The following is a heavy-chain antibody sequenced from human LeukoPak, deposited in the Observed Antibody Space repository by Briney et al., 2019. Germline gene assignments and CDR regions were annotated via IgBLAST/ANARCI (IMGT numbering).Heavy chain of an antibody. J-gene: IGHJ4*02. D-gene: IGHD4-17*01. V-gene: IGHV4-59*07. CDR3: ARAFRDYEIDN. CDR2: IYHSERA. Sequence: DPVSLPCSLSGPPLSIWYWMWTRQPREKALECIGYIYHSERAKYNPSLKSRVTMSVDTSKNQFSLKLTSVTAADTAVYYCARAFRDYEIDNWGRGTLVTVSS. CDR1: GPPLSIWY.